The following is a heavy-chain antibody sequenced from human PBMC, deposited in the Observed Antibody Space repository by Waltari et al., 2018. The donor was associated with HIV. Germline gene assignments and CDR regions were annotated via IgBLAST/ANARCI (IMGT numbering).Heavy chain of an antibody. J-gene: IGHJ4*02. CDR3: IRDRVVAGTVY. CDR2: IRSKAYGGTT. CDR1: GFTFGVFA. V-gene: IGHV3-49*04. D-gene: IGHD6-19*01. Sequence: EVQLVESGGGWVQPGRSLGLSCTASGFTFGVFAMSWVRQAPGKGLEWVGFIRSKAYGGTTEYAASVKGRFTISRDDSKSIAYLQMNSLKTEDTAVYYCIRDRVVAGTVYWGQGTLVTVSS.